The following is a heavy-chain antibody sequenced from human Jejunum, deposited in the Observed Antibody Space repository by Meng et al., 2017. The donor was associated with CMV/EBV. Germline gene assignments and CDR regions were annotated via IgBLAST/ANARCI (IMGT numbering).Heavy chain of an antibody. Sequence: VSCKASGYTFNHFYLHWGRQAPGQGLEWMGWVNPNNGGTDYAQKFQGRVIMTSDTSISTVYMELSRLTFDDTAVYYCARGPWGFDLWGQGTLVTVSS. CDR1: GYTFNHFY. V-gene: IGHV1-2*02. D-gene: IGHD7-27*01. J-gene: IGHJ4*02. CDR3: ARGPWGFDL. CDR2: VNPNNGGT.